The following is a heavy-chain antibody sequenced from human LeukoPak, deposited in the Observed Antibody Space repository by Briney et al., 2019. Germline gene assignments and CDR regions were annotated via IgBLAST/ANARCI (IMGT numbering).Heavy chain of an antibody. V-gene: IGHV3-9*01. CDR1: GFTFDDYA. D-gene: IGHD2-2*01. J-gene: IGHJ4*02. CDR2: ISWNSGSI. Sequence: GGSLRLSCAASGFTFDDYAMHWVRQAPGKGLEWVSGISWNSGSIGYADSVKGRFTISRDNAKNSLYMQMNSLRAEDTAVYYCARDSTPYFLWGQGTLVTVSS. CDR3: ARDSTPYFL.